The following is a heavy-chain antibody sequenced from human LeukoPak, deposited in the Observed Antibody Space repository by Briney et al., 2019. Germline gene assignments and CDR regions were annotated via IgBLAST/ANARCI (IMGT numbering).Heavy chain of an antibody. CDR1: GFTVSSNY. J-gene: IGHJ6*02. V-gene: IGHV3-53*04. Sequence: GGSLRLSCAASGFTVSSNYMSWVRQAPGKGLEWVSVIYSGGSTYYADSVKGRFTISRHNSKNTLYLQMNSLRAEDTAVCYCARGGRWLQSLGYYYGMDVWGQGTTVTVSS. D-gene: IGHD5-24*01. CDR3: ARGGRWLQSLGYYYGMDV. CDR2: IYSGGST.